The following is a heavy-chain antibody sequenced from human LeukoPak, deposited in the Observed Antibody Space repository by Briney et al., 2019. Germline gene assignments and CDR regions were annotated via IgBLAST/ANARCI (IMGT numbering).Heavy chain of an antibody. D-gene: IGHD6-13*01. CDR1: GGSISSSSYY. J-gene: IGHJ4*02. Sequence: SETLSLTCTVSGGSISSSSYYWGWIRQPPGKGLEWIGSIYYSGSTYYNPSLKSRVTISVDTSKNQFSLKLSSVTAADTAVYYCARHLLIAAAHLFDYWGQGTLVTVSS. CDR3: ARHLLIAAAHLFDY. CDR2: IYYSGST. V-gene: IGHV4-39*01.